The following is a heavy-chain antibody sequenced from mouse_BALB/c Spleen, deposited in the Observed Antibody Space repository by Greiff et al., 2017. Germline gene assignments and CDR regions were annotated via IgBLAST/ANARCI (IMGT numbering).Heavy chain of an antibody. CDR3: VLYGNYGRYYFDY. Sequence: VQLQQPGAELVKPGTSVKLSCKASGYNFTSYWINWVKLRPGQGLEWIGDIYPGSGSTNYNEKFKSKATLTVDTSSSTAYMQLSSLASEDSALYYCVLYGNYGRYYFDYWGQGTTLTVSS. CDR2: IYPGSGST. CDR1: GYNFTSYW. J-gene: IGHJ2*01. D-gene: IGHD2-10*02. V-gene: IGHV1-55*01.